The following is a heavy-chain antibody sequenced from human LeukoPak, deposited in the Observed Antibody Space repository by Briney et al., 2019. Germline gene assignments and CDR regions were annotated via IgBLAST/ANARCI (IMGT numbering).Heavy chain of an antibody. D-gene: IGHD6-19*01. CDR3: AKDIDGSGWYWGGVDY. CDR1: GFTFDDYA. J-gene: IGHJ4*02. V-gene: IGHV3-9*01. CDR2: ISWNSGSI. Sequence: PGRSLRLSSAASGFTFDDYAMHWVRQAPGKGLEWVSGISWNSGSIGYADSVKGRFTISRDNAKNSLYLQMNSLRAEDTALYYCAKDIDGSGWYWGGVDYWGQGTLVTVSS.